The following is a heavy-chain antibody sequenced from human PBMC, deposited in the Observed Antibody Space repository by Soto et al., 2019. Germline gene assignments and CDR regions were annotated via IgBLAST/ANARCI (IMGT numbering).Heavy chain of an antibody. V-gene: IGHV1-18*01. Sequence: QIQLLQSGAEVKKPGASVKVTCKASGYTFRNFGIIWVRQAPGQGLEWMGWISAYNANANYAQKFQGRLTMTADTSTSTGYMELRSLRSDDTAVYYCARENSYFDYWGQGTLVTVSS. J-gene: IGHJ4*02. CDR3: ARENSYFDY. CDR2: ISAYNANA. CDR1: GYTFRNFG.